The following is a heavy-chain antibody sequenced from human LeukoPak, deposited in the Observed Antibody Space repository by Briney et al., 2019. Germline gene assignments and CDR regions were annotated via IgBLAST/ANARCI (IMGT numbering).Heavy chain of an antibody. CDR3: ARAHSSGWYGGSWFDP. V-gene: IGHV1-2*02. D-gene: IGHD6-19*01. CDR2: INPNSGGT. Sequence: ASVKVSCKTSGYTFTGYYMHWVRQAPGQGLEWMGWINPNSGGTNYAQNFQGRVTMTRDTSISTAYMELSRLRSDDTAVYFCARAHSSGWYGGSWFDPWGQGNPGHRLL. CDR1: GYTFTGYY. J-gene: IGHJ5*02.